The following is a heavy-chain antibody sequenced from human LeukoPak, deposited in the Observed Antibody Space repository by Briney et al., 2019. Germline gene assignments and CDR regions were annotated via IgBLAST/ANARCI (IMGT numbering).Heavy chain of an antibody. CDR1: GHSIINSHY. V-gene: IGHV4-38-2*02. J-gene: IGHJ1*01. CDR2: IYHTGAT. CDR3: ARAVDSSGFSCFQH. Sequence: SETLSLTCTVSGHSIINSHYWGWIRQPPGKGLEWIGSIYHTGATYYNPSLKSRVTISVDTSKNQFSLKLNSVTAADTAVYYCARAVDSSGFSCFQHWGQGTLVTVSS. D-gene: IGHD3-22*01.